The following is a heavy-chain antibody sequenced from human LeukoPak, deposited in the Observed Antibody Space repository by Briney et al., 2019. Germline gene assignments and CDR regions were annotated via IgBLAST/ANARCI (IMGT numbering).Heavy chain of an antibody. J-gene: IGHJ6*02. CDR1: EFIVCGYS. Sequence: SEFIVCGYSMNGVGRRIVKKQGWVSYISSSGSTIYYADSVKGRFIISRNNAKNSLYLQMNSLRAEDAAVYYCARDPYGMDVWGQGTTVTVSS. CDR2: ISSSGSTI. CDR3: ARDPYGMDV. V-gene: IGHV3-48*04.